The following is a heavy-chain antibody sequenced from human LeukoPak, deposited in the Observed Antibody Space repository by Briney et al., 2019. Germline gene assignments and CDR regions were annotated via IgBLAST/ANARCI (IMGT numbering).Heavy chain of an antibody. CDR3: ARSRTPFYYYGMHV. D-gene: IGHD1-1*01. J-gene: IGHJ6*02. CDR1: GYIFTDYY. V-gene: IGHV1-2*02. CDR2: IDPNSGGT. Sequence: ASVKVSCKASGYIFTDYYIHWIRQAPGQGLERMGWIDPNSGGTHHAPNFQGRATMTRDTSSSTVYMDLSRLRSADTAIYYCARSRTPFYYYGMHVWGLGTSVTVSS.